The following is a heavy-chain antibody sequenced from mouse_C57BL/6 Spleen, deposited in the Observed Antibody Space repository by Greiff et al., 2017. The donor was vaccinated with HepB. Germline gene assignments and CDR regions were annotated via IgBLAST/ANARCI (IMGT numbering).Heavy chain of an antibody. D-gene: IGHD1-1*01. V-gene: IGHV1-18*01. J-gene: IGHJ1*03. CDR3: ARRIYYYGSSLYWYFDV. CDR2: INPNNGGT. CDR1: GYTFTDYN. Sequence: VQLQQSGPELVKPGASVKIPCKASGYTFTDYNMDWVKQSHGKSLEWIGDINPNNGGTIYNQKFKGKATLTVDKSSSTAYMELRSLTSEDTAVYYCARRIYYYGSSLYWYFDVWGTGTTVTVSS.